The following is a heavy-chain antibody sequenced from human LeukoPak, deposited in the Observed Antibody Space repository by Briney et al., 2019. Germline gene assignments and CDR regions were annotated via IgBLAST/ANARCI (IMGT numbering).Heavy chain of an antibody. D-gene: IGHD1-1*01. Sequence: PGGSLRLSCAASGFTVSSNYMSWVRRAPGKGLEWVSVIYSGGSTYNADSVKGRFTISRDNSKNTLYLQMNSLRAEDTAVYYCARGTTPWYYFDYWGQGTLVTVSS. J-gene: IGHJ4*02. V-gene: IGHV3-53*01. CDR3: ARGTTPWYYFDY. CDR1: GFTVSSNY. CDR2: IYSGGST.